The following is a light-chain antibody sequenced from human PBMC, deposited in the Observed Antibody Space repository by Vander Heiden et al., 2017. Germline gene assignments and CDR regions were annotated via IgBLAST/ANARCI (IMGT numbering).Light chain of an antibody. CDR1: NVGSKN. V-gene: IGLV3-9*01. J-gene: IGLJ2*01. CDR2: RDS. CDR3: QVWDSSTVA. Sequence: SYELTQPLSVSVALGQTARITCGGNNVGSKNVHWYQQKPGQAPVLVIYRDSNRPSGIPERFSGSNSGNTATLTISRAQAGDEADYYCQVWDSSTVAFGGGTKLTVL.